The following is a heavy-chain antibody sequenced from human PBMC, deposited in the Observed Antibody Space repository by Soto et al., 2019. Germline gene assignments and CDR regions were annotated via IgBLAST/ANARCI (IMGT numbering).Heavy chain of an antibody. J-gene: IGHJ6*04. CDR3: AREGGSSWYDYYYYYGMDV. CDR2: ISAYNGNT. V-gene: IGHV1-18*04. D-gene: IGHD6-13*01. CDR1: GYTFTSYG. Sequence: ASVKVSCKASGYTFTSYGISWVRQAPGQGLEWMGWISAYNGNTNYAQKLQGRVTMTTDTSTSTAYMELRSLRSDDTAVYYCAREGGSSWYDYYYYYGMDVWGKGTTVTVSS.